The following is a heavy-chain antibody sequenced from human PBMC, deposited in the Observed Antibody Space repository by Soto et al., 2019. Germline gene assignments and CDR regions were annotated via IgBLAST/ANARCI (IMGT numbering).Heavy chain of an antibody. Sequence: QLQLQESRPGLVKPSETLSLTCTVSGRSISSSSYYWGWIRQPPGKGLEWIGSIYYSGSTYYNPSIKSRVTISVDTSKNQFYLKLSAVTAADTAVYYCASPYYDMLTCYGGAAFDIWGQGTMVTVSS. D-gene: IGHD3-9*01. CDR1: GRSISSSSYY. CDR2: IYYSGST. CDR3: ASPYYDMLTCYGGAAFDI. J-gene: IGHJ3*02. V-gene: IGHV4-39*01.